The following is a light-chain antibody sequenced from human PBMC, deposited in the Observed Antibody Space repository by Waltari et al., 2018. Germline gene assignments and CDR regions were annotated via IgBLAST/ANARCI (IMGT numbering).Light chain of an antibody. CDR1: QSISTY. V-gene: IGKV1-39*01. Sequence: IQMTQSPSSLSASVGDRVTITCRASQSISTYLNWYQQKPGKAPKLLISAVSNLQSGVPSRFTGSGSGTDFTLTINSLQPEDFATYYCQQSYRTPFTFGPGTKVDI. J-gene: IGKJ3*01. CDR3: QQSYRTPFT. CDR2: AVS.